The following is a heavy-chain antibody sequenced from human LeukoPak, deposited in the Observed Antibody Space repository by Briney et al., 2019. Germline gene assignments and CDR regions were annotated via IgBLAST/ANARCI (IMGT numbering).Heavy chain of an antibody. CDR2: IYYSGST. J-gene: IGHJ4*02. Sequence: SETLSLTCTVSGGSISSGDYYWSWIRQPPGKGLEWIGYIYYSGSTYYNPSLKSRVTISVDTSKNQFSLKLSSVTAADTAVYYCARDRGVFWQWRVPVYFDYWGQGTLVTVSS. D-gene: IGHD6-19*01. V-gene: IGHV4-30-4*08. CDR1: GGSISSGDYY. CDR3: ARDRGVFWQWRVPVYFDY.